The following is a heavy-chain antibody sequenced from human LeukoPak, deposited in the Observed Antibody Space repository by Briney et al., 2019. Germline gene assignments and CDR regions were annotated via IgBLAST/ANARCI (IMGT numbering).Heavy chain of an antibody. Sequence: SETLSLTCIVSGGSMRTRIYYWGWIRQPPGTGLEWIGCDSYTGSIHYNPSLKSRVTISVDTSKNQFSLKLSSVTAADTAVYYCARLGDSSVDHPYGFDIWGQGTVVTVSS. J-gene: IGHJ3*02. D-gene: IGHD3-22*01. V-gene: IGHV4-39*01. CDR3: ARLGDSSVDHPYGFDI. CDR2: DSYTGSI. CDR1: GGSMRTRIYY.